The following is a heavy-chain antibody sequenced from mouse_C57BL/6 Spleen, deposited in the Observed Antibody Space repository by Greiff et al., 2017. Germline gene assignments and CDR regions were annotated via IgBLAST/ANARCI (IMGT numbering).Heavy chain of an antibody. D-gene: IGHD5-5*01. CDR3: AREDYQYWYFDV. CDR1: GFTFSDYY. V-gene: IGHV5-16*01. Sequence: EVKLVESEGGLVQPGSSMKLSCTASGFTFSDYYMAWVRQVPEKGLEWVANINYDGSSTYYLDALKSRFIISSDNAKNILYLQMSSLKSEDTATYYCAREDYQYWYFDVWGTGTTVTVSS. J-gene: IGHJ1*03. CDR2: INYDGSST.